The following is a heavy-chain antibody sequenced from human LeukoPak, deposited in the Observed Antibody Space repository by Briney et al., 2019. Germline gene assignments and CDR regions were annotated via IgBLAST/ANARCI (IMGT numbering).Heavy chain of an antibody. CDR3: AKDMGDADYVVDY. D-gene: IGHD4-17*01. J-gene: IGHJ4*02. CDR1: GFTFNTYG. V-gene: IGHV3-30*18. Sequence: GGSLRLSCAASGFTFNTYGMHWVRQAPGKGLEWVAVISYDVSNEYYADSVKGRFTISRDNSKNTLYLQMDSLRVEDTAVYFCAKDMGDADYVVDYWGQGTLVTVSS. CDR2: ISYDVSNE.